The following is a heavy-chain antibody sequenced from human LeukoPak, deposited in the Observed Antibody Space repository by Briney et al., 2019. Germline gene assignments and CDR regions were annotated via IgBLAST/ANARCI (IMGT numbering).Heavy chain of an antibody. D-gene: IGHD1-26*01. CDR3: ARGGWWELLDYYYGMDV. Sequence: ASVKVSCKTSGFTFTNYYMHWVRQAPGQGLEWMGWINPNSGGTNYAQKFQGWVTMTRDTSISTAYMELSRLRSDDTAVYYCARGGWWELLDYYYGMDVWGQGTTVTVSS. J-gene: IGHJ6*02. V-gene: IGHV1-2*04. CDR2: INPNSGGT. CDR1: GFTFTNYY.